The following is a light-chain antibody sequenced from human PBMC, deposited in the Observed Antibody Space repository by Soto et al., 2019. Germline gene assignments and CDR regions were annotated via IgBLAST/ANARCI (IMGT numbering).Light chain of an antibody. V-gene: IGKV3D-15*01. CDR3: QQYNDWPRS. CDR1: QSVSDN. J-gene: IGKJ4*01. CDR2: GAS. Sequence: EIVLTQSPATLSVSPGERGTLSCRASQSVSDNLAWYQQKPGQSPRLLIYGASIRATDIPARFSGSGSGTEFSLTISSLQSEDFAVYYCQQYNDWPRSLGGGTKVDSK.